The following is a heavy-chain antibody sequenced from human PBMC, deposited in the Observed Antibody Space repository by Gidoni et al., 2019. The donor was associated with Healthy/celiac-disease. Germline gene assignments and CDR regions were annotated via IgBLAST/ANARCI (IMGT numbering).Heavy chain of an antibody. D-gene: IGHD4-17*01. CDR2: ISSSSSYI. Sequence: NWVRQAPGKGLEWVSSISSSSSYIYYSYSVKGRFTISRDNAKNSLYLQMNSLRAEDTAVYYCARDGGDYGDYVDFDYWGQGTLVTVSS. V-gene: IGHV3-21*01. CDR3: ARDGGDYGDYVDFDY. J-gene: IGHJ4*02.